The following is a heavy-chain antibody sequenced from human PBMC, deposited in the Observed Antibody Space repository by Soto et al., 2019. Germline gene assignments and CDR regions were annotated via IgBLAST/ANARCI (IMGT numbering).Heavy chain of an antibody. J-gene: IGHJ4*02. Sequence: SETLSLTCAVYGGSFSGYYWSWIRQPPGKGLEWIGEINHSGSTNYNPSLKSRVTISVDTSKNQFSLKLRSVTAADTAVYYCARLTGYCSSTSCSDYWGQGTLVTVSS. CDR2: INHSGST. CDR3: ARLTGYCSSTSCSDY. D-gene: IGHD2-2*03. CDR1: GGSFSGYY. V-gene: IGHV4-34*01.